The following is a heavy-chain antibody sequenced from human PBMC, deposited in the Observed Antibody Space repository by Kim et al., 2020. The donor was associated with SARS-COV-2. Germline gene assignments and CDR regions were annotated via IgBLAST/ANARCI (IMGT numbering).Heavy chain of an antibody. CDR1: GGSISSGGYS. Sequence: SETLSLTCAVSGGSISSGGYSWSWIRQPPGKGLEWIGYIYHSGSTYYNPSLKSRVTISVDRSKNQFSLKLSSVTAADTAVYYCARGVEMATIVAFDIWGQGTMVTVSS. V-gene: IGHV4-30-2*01. CDR2: IYHSGST. CDR3: ARGVEMATIVAFDI. J-gene: IGHJ3*02. D-gene: IGHD5-12*01.